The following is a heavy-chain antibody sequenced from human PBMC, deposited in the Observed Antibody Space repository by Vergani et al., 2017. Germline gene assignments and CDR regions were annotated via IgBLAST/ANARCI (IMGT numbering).Heavy chain of an antibody. CDR1: GFTFSNFC. J-gene: IGHJ4*02. Sequence: QVQLVESAGGVVQPGGSLRLSCAASGFTFSNFCMHWIRQAPGKGLEWLAYIGKDGISTRYRDAVKGRFTVSRDNSKDILYLQMDSLGSEDTALYYCAKYLRDSTDGLPDSWGPGTLVIVSS. CDR3: AKYLRDSTDGLPDS. CDR2: IGKDGIST. D-gene: IGHD2-21*02. V-gene: IGHV3-30*02.